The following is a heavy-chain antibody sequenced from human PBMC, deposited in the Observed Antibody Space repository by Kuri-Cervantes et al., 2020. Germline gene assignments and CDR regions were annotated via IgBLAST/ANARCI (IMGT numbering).Heavy chain of an antibody. D-gene: IGHD2-2*01. CDR2: INHSGST. Sequence: SETLSLTCAVYGGSFSGYYWSWIRQPPGKGLEWIGEINHSGSTNYNPSLESRVTISVDTSKNQFSLKLSSVTAADTAVYYCARTPGVPAAMPSSCYMDVWGKGTTVTVSS. V-gene: IGHV4-34*01. J-gene: IGHJ6*03. CDR1: GGSFSGYY. CDR3: ARTPGVPAAMPSSCYMDV.